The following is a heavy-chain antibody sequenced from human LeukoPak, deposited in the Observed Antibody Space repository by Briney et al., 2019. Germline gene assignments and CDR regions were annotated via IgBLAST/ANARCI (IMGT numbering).Heavy chain of an antibody. CDR1: GYTFTSYY. J-gene: IGHJ4*02. CDR3: ARDSPLPNYYDSSGYYGD. V-gene: IGHV1-2*06. D-gene: IGHD3-22*01. Sequence: ASVKVSCKASGYTFTSYYMHWVRQAPGQGLEWMGRINPNSGGTNYAQKFQGRVTMTRDTSISTAYMELSRLRSDDTAVYYCARDSPLPNYYDSSGYYGDWGQGTLVTVSS. CDR2: INPNSGGT.